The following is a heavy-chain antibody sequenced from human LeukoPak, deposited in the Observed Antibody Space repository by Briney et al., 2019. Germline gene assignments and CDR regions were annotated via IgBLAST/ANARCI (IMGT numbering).Heavy chain of an antibody. CDR2: IYYSGST. CDR3: ARDLKYYYGSGTYPDYFDY. J-gene: IGHJ4*02. Sequence: SETLSLTCTVSGCSIRSSSYYWSWIRQPPGKGLEWIGYIYYSGSTNYNPSLKSRVTISVDTSKNQFSLKLSSVTAADTAVYYCARDLKYYYGSGTYPDYFDYWGQGTLVTVSS. CDR1: GCSIRSSSYY. D-gene: IGHD3-10*01. V-gene: IGHV4-61*01.